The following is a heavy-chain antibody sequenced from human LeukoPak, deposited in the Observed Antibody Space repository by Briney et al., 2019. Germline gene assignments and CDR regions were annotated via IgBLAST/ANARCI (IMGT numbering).Heavy chain of an antibody. CDR3: TRVAIAIIGTDPVDY. Sequence: GRPLRLSCEASGFTFADYAMNWLRQAPGKGLEWVGFIRSRTYGGAADYAPSVQGRFTISRDDSKSIAYLQMNSLEIEDTAVYYCTRVAIAIIGTDPVDYWGQGTLVTVSS. CDR2: IRSRTYGGAA. CDR1: GFTFADYA. V-gene: IGHV3-49*03. J-gene: IGHJ4*02. D-gene: IGHD2-21*01.